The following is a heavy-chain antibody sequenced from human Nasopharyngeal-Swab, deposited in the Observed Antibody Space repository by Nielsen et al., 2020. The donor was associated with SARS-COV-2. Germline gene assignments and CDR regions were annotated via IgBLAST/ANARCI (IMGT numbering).Heavy chain of an antibody. CDR2: ISYDGSNK. V-gene: IGHV3-30-3*01. CDR3: ARDRNDDGYFDY. D-gene: IGHD1-1*01. J-gene: IGHJ4*02. Sequence: GASLKISCAASGFTFSSYAMHWVRQAPGKGLEWVAVISYDGSNKYYADSVKGRFTISRDNSKNTLYLQMNSLRAEDTAVYYCARDRNDDGYFDYWGQGTLVTVSS. CDR1: GFTFSSYA.